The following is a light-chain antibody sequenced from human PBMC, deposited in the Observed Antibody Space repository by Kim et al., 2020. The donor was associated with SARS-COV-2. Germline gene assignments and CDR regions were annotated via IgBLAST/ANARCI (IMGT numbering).Light chain of an antibody. CDR3: QQYGGSPT. J-gene: IGKJ1*01. CDR1: QTVTSSY. V-gene: IGKV3-20*01. CDR2: GAS. Sequence: APGERATLSCRASQTVTSSYLAWYQQKPGQAPRLLIHGASSRATGIPDRFSGSGSGTDFTLTISRLEPEDFAMYYCQQYGGSPTFGLGTKVDIK.